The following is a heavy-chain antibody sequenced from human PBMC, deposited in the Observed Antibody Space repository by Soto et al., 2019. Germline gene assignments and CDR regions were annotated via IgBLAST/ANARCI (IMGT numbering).Heavy chain of an antibody. D-gene: IGHD1-26*01. J-gene: IGHJ6*02. CDR3: GRDRSSYYYGRDA. Sequence: GSLRLSCAASGFSFSSYAMHWVRQAPGKGPEWVAVMSYDGSNKYYGDSVKGRFTISRDNSKNTLYLQMNSLRVEDTAVYYCGRDRSSYYYGRDAWGQGTTVTV. CDR2: MSYDGSNK. V-gene: IGHV3-30-3*01. CDR1: GFSFSSYA.